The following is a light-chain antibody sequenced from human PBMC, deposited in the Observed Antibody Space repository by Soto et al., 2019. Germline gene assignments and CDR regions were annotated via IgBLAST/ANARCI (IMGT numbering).Light chain of an antibody. Sequence: HSALTDAPSVSASPGQNVTISCSGSSSNIGVNSVSWYQQLPGTAPKLLIYDDNKRPSGIPDRFSGSKSGTSATLGITGFQTGDEADYYCGSWDSSLSAYVFGTGTKVTVL. J-gene: IGLJ1*01. CDR3: GSWDSSLSAYV. V-gene: IGLV1-51*01. CDR1: SSNIGVNS. CDR2: DDN.